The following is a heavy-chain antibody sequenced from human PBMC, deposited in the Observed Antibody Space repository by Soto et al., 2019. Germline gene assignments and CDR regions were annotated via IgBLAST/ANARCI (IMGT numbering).Heavy chain of an antibody. CDR2: INHSGST. D-gene: IGHD2-2*01. J-gene: IGHJ4*02. V-gene: IGHV4-34*01. CDR1: GGSFSGYY. CDR3: ARDSLIFDIVVVPAAMNSGI. Sequence: SETLSLTCAVYGGSFSGYYWSWIRQPPGKGLEWIGEINHSGSTNYNPSLKSRVTISVDTSKNQFSLKLSSVTAADTAVYYCARDSLIFDIVVVPAAMNSGIWGQGTLVTVSS.